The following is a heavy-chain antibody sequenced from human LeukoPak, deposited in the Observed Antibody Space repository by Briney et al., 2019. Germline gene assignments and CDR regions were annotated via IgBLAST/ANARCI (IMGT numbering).Heavy chain of an antibody. CDR3: ARGGFHYDYVWGSYRGNYFDY. CDR2: INHSGST. D-gene: IGHD3-16*02. J-gene: IGHJ4*02. V-gene: IGHV4-34*01. CDR1: GGSFSGYY. Sequence: SETLSLTCAVYGGSFSGYYWGWIRQPPGKGLEWIGEINHSGSTNYNPSLKSRVTISVDTSKNQFSLKLSSVTAADTAVYYCARGGFHYDYVWGSYRGNYFDYWGQGTLVTVSS.